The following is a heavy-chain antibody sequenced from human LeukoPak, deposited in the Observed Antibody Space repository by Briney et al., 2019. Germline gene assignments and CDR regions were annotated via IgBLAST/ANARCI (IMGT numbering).Heavy chain of an antibody. J-gene: IGHJ5*02. CDR1: GFTLSGYW. Sequence: EGSLRLSCAASGFTLSGYWMRWVRQAPGKGLEWVSRINSDGTSTSYADSVKGRFTISRDNAKNTLSLQMNSLRDEDTAVYYCLRSYCTTSNCYGWFDPWGQETLVTVSS. CDR3: LRSYCTTSNCYGWFDP. D-gene: IGHD2-2*01. CDR2: INSDGTST. V-gene: IGHV3-74*01.